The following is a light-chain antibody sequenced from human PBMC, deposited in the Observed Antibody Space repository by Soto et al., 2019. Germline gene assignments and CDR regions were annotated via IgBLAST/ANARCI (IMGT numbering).Light chain of an antibody. CDR2: DAS. CDR1: QSISSW. J-gene: IGKJ2*01. Sequence: DIQMTQSPSALSASVGDRVTITCRASQSISSWLAWYQQKPGKAPKLLIYDASSLESRVPSRFSGSGSGTEFTLTSSCLRPDVFADYYCQQNNHYSYTFGQGTKLEIK. V-gene: IGKV1-5*01. CDR3: QQNNHYSYT.